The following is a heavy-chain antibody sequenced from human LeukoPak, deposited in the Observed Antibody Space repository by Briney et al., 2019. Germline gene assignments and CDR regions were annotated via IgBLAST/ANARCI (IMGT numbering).Heavy chain of an antibody. CDR2: FDPEDGET. D-gene: IGHD3-10*01. CDR1: GYTLTELS. Sequence: ASVKVSCKVSGYTLTELSMHWARQAPGKGLEWMGGFDPEDGETIYAQKFQGRVTMTEDTSTDTAYMELSSLRSEDTAVYYCARDTDTGNYYGSGSYYSPPGYWGQGTLVTVSS. V-gene: IGHV1-24*01. J-gene: IGHJ4*02. CDR3: ARDTDTGNYYGSGSYYSPPGY.